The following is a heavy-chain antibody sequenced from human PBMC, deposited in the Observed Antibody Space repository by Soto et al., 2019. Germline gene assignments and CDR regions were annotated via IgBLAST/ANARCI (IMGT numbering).Heavy chain of an antibody. V-gene: IGHV3-11*01. J-gene: IGHJ6*02. D-gene: IGHD6-13*01. CDR1: GFTSSDYY. CDR2: ISSSGNTI. Sequence: QVQLVESRGGLVKPGGSLRLSCAASGFTSSDYYMSWIRQAPGKGLEYISYISSSGNTIYNADSVRGRFTISRDNAKNSLYLQMNSLRAEDTAVYYCARDRSSSWYGRGYHYYGMDVWGQGTTVTVSS. CDR3: ARDRSSSWYGRGYHYYGMDV.